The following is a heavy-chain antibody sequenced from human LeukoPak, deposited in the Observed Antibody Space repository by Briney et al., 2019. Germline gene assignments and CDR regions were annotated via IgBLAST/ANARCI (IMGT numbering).Heavy chain of an antibody. CDR2: IDPSDSYT. CDR1: GYSFTSYW. CDR3: ARLGVVEMATDAFDI. V-gene: IGHV5-10-1*01. Sequence: GESLKIYCKGSGYSFTSYWISWVRQMPGKGLEWMGRIDPSDSYTNYSPSFQGHVTISADKSISTAYLQWSSLKASDTAMYYCARLGVVEMATDAFDIWGQGTMVTVSS. D-gene: IGHD5-24*01. J-gene: IGHJ3*02.